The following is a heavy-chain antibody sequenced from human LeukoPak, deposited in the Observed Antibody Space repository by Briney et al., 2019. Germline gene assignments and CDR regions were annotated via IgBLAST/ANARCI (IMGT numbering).Heavy chain of an antibody. D-gene: IGHD5-12*01. V-gene: IGHV5-51*01. CDR1: GYSFTSYW. Sequence: GESLKSSCKGSGYSFTSYWIGWVRQMPGKGLYWMGIIYPCASDTRYSPSFQGQVTISADKSISTAYLQWSSLKASDTAMYYCARHLSGYDPAFDIWGQGTMVTVSS. J-gene: IGHJ3*02. CDR3: ARHLSGYDPAFDI. CDR2: IYPCASDT.